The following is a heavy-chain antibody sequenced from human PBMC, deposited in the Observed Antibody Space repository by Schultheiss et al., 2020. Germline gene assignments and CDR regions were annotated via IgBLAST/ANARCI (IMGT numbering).Heavy chain of an antibody. Sequence: SQTLSLTCTVSGGSISSYYWSWIRQPPGKGLEWIGYIYHSGSTYYNPSLKSRVTISVDTSKNQFSLKLSSVTAADTAVYYCAREVSSSWKNWFDPWGQGTLVTVSS. J-gene: IGHJ5*02. CDR3: AREVSSSWKNWFDP. CDR1: GGSISSYY. V-gene: IGHV4-59*12. D-gene: IGHD6-13*01. CDR2: IYHSGST.